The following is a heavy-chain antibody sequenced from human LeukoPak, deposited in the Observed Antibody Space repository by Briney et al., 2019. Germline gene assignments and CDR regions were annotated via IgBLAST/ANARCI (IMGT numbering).Heavy chain of an antibody. D-gene: IGHD3-16*01. CDR1: GGSYSGYY. Sequence: SETLSLTCAVYGGSYSGYYWSWIRQPPGKGLEWIGEINHSGSTNYNPSLKSRVTISVDTSKNQFSLKLSSVTAADTAVYYCARAAHWGLYYYYYMDVWGKGTTVTVSS. J-gene: IGHJ6*03. V-gene: IGHV4-34*01. CDR2: INHSGST. CDR3: ARAAHWGLYYYYYMDV.